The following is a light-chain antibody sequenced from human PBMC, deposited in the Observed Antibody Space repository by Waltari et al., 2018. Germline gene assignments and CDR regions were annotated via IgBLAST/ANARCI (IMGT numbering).Light chain of an antibody. Sequence: QSPGTLSLSPGERATLSCRASQSVSRALAWYQQKPGQAPRLLIYGASNRATGIPDRFSGSGSGTDFSLTISSLEPEDFAVYYCQHYLRLPATFGQGTKVEIK. J-gene: IGKJ1*01. CDR2: GAS. CDR3: QHYLRLPAT. CDR1: QSVSRA. V-gene: IGKV3-20*01.